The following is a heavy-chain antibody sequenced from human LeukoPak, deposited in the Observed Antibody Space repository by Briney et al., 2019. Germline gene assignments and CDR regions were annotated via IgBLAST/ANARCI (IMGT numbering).Heavy chain of an antibody. CDR1: GGSISSYY. Sequence: VKPSETLSLTCTVSGGSISSYYWSWIRQPAGKGLEWFGRIYTSGSTNYNPSLKSRVTMSVDTSKNQFSLELSSVTAADTAVYYCARDGSKRDYYYMDVWGKGTTVTVSS. CDR2: IYTSGST. V-gene: IGHV4-4*07. J-gene: IGHJ6*03. CDR3: ARDGSKRDYYYMDV.